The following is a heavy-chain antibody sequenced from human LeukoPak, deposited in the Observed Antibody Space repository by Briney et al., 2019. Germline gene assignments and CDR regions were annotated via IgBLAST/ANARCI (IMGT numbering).Heavy chain of an antibody. CDR1: GFSVRDNY. CDR2: LYSGGAA. CDR3: ARGTFSPQGSYFGH. Sequence: GGSLRLSCAVSGFSVRDNYINWVRQTPGGGLECVSVLYSGGAAYYADSVKGRFTISRDTSKNTLSLQMNSLRVEDTALYYCARGTFSPQGSYFGHWGQGTRVTASS. J-gene: IGHJ4*02. D-gene: IGHD3-10*01. V-gene: IGHV3-53*01.